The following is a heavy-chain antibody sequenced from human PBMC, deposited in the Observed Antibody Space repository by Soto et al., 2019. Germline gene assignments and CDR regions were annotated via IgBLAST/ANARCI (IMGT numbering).Heavy chain of an antibody. J-gene: IGHJ4*02. CDR1: GYTITAYY. CDR2: VNPNNGGT. Sequence: QVLLVQSGAEVKKPGASVKVSCTASGYTITAYYIHWVRQAPGQGLEWMGWVNPNNGGTNYAQKFQGWVTMTRDTSISTAYMELRRLRSDDTAVYYCAKGPPTYGGNSGAFDYWGQGTLVAVSS. CDR3: AKGPPTYGGNSGAFDY. V-gene: IGHV1-2*04. D-gene: IGHD2-21*02.